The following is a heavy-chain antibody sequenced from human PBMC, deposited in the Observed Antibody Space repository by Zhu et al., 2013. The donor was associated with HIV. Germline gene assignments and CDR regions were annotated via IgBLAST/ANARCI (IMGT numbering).Heavy chain of an antibody. Sequence: QVQLLQSGAEVRKPGASVKVSCKASGYTFTGNYIYWVRQAPGQGLEWMGWINPHSGGTNYAQKFQGRVTMTRDTSISTAYMGLSRLRSDDTAVYYCARDDVVAGTQFDYWGQGTLVTVSS. D-gene: IGHD6-19*01. V-gene: IGHV1-2*02. CDR3: ARDDVVAGTQFDY. CDR1: GYTFTGNY. J-gene: IGHJ4*02. CDR2: INPHSGGT.